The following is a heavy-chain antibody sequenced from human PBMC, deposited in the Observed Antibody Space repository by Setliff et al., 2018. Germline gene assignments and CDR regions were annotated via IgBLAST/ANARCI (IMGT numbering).Heavy chain of an antibody. Sequence: SETLSLTCTVSGGSISSSSYYWGWIRQPPGKGLEWIGSIYYSGSTYYNPSLKSRVTIPVDTSKNQFSLKLSSVTAADTAVYYCARRVREYQLLFGDYYYYMDVWGKGTTVTVSS. CDR1: GGSISSSSYY. CDR3: ARRVREYQLLFGDYYYYMDV. J-gene: IGHJ6*03. CDR2: IYYSGST. V-gene: IGHV4-39*01. D-gene: IGHD2-2*01.